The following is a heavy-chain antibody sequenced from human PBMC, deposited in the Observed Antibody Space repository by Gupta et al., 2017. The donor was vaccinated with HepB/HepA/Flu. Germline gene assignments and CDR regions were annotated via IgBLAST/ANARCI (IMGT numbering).Heavy chain of an antibody. Sequence: EVQLVESGGGLVQPGGSLQLPCAATGFTFSSYTMNWVRQATGKPLEWVSYISRTSTARYYAVAGKGRITISSDNANKSLYLQLSELGDADRAVYYCALCWRAVAFNGPIDYWGQGTLVTVSS. CDR1: GFTFSSYT. V-gene: IGHV3-48*02. CDR3: ALCWRAVAFNGPIDY. D-gene: IGHD2-8*01. CDR2: ISRTSTAR. J-gene: IGHJ4*02.